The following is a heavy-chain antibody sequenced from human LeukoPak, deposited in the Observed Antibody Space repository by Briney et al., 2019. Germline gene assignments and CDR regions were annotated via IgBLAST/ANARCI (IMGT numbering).Heavy chain of an antibody. J-gene: IGHJ4*02. V-gene: IGHV4-34*01. CDR3: AVRIAARPFDY. D-gene: IGHD6-6*01. Sequence: SETLSLTCAVYGGSFSGYYWSWIRQPPGKGLEWIGEINHSGSANYNPSLKSRVTISVDTSKNQFSLKLSSVTAADTAVYYCAVRIAARPFDYWGQGTLVTVSS. CDR1: GGSFSGYY. CDR2: INHSGSA.